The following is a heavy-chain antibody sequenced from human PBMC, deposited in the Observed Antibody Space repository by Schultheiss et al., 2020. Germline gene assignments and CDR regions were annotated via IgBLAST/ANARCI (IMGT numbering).Heavy chain of an antibody. Sequence: SQTLSLTCAVSGGSISSGGYSWSWIRQPPGKGLEWIGYIYHSGSTYYNPSLKSRVTISVDTSKNQFSLKLSSVTAADTAVYYCARANDFWSGNFDYWGQGTLVTVSS. CDR3: ARANDFWSGNFDY. J-gene: IGHJ4*02. D-gene: IGHD3-3*01. CDR2: IYHSGST. CDR1: GGSISSGGYS. V-gene: IGHV4-30-2*02.